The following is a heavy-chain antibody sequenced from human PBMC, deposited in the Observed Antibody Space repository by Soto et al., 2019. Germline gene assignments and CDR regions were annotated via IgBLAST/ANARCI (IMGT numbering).Heavy chain of an antibody. CDR3: AKGVLDGGLLGSSKYYYGMDV. CDR2: ISGSGGST. V-gene: IGHV3-23*01. CDR1: GFTFSSYA. Sequence: GGSLRLSCAASGFTFSSYAMSWVRQAPGKGLEWVSAISGSGGSTYYADSVKGRFTISRDNSKNTLYLQMNSLGAEDTAVYYCAKGVLDGGLLGSSKYYYGMDVWGQGTTVTVSS. J-gene: IGHJ6*02. D-gene: IGHD6-6*01.